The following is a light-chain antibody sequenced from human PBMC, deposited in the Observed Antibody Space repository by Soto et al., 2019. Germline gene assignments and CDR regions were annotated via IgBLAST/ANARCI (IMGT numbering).Light chain of an antibody. Sequence: EMVLSLSQGSLAASPGEGVTSFTSASQSVSSSYLAWYQQKPGQAPRLLIYGTSSRATGIPDRFSGSGSGTDFTLTISRLEPEDLAVYYCQQYGSSAITVGQGTRLEI. CDR3: QQYGSSAIT. V-gene: IGKV3-20*01. CDR1: QSVSSSY. J-gene: IGKJ5*01. CDR2: GTS.